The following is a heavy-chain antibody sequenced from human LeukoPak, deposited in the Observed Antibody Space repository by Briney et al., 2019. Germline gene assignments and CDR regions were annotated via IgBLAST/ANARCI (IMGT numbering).Heavy chain of an antibody. CDR1: GYTFTSYY. D-gene: IGHD1-26*01. Sequence: ASVKVSFKASGYTFTSYYMHWVRQAPGQGLEWMGIINPSGGSTSYAQMFQGRVTMTRDTSTSTVYMGLSSLRSEDTAVYYCARESGGGSYFDYWGQGALVTVSS. J-gene: IGHJ4*02. CDR3: ARESGGGSYFDY. V-gene: IGHV1-46*01. CDR2: INPSGGST.